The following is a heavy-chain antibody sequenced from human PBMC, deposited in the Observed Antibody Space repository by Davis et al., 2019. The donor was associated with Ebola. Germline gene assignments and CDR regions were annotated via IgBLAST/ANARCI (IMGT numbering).Heavy chain of an antibody. Sequence: PGGSLRLSCAASGFTFSSYAMSWVRQAPGKGLEWVSAISGSGGSTYYADSVKGRFTISRDNSKNTLYLQMNSLRAEDTAVYYCAKPGTGTTATVTTNYYYYYGMDVWGQGTTVTVSS. CDR2: ISGSGGST. J-gene: IGHJ6*02. CDR1: GFTFSSYA. V-gene: IGHV3-23*01. CDR3: AKPGTGTTATVTTNYYYYYGMDV. D-gene: IGHD1-7*01.